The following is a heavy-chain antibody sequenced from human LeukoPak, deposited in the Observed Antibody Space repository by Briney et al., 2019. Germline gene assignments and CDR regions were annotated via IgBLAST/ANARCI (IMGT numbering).Heavy chain of an antibody. J-gene: IGHJ4*02. CDR1: GYRFTGYY. CDR2: INPNSGGT. CDR3: ARHRDGYNFDY. V-gene: IGHV1-2*02. D-gene: IGHD5-24*01. Sequence: ASVKVSCKASGYRFTGYYMHWVRQAPGQGLEWMGWINPNSGGTKYAHKFQGRVTMTRDTSISTAYMELSRLRSDDTAVYYCARHRDGYNFDYWGQGTLVTVSS.